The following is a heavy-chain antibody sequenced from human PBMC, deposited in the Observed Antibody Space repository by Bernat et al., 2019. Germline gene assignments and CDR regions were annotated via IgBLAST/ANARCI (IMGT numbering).Heavy chain of an antibody. CDR1: GFTFSSYS. CDR3: ARGPYCGGDCYWDRHGAFDI. CDR2: ISSSSSYI. D-gene: IGHD2-21*02. J-gene: IGHJ3*02. Sequence: EVQLVESGGGLVKPGGSLRLSCAASGFTFSSYSMNWVRQAPGKGLEWVSSISSSSSYIYYADSVKGRFTISRDNAKNSLYLQMNSLRAEDTAVYYCARGPYCGGDCYWDRHGAFDIWGQGTMVTVSS. V-gene: IGHV3-21*01.